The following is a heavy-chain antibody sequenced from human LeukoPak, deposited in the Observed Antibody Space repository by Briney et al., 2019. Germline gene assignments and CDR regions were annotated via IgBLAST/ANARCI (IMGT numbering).Heavy chain of an antibody. CDR2: INHSGST. Sequence: SETLSLTCAVYGGSFSGYYWSWIRQPPGKGLEWIGEINHSGSTNYNPSLKSRVTISVDTSKNQFSLKLSSVTAADTAVYYCARRYRWFWFDPWGQGTLVPVSS. D-gene: IGHD2-8*02. V-gene: IGHV4-34*01. CDR1: GGSFSGYY. CDR3: ARRYRWFWFDP. J-gene: IGHJ5*02.